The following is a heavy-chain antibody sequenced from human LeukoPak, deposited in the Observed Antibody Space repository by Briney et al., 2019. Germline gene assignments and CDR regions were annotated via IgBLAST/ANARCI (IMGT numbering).Heavy chain of an antibody. D-gene: IGHD2-21*01. CDR1: GYTFTSYD. V-gene: IGHV1-8*01. J-gene: IGHJ4*02. Sequence: ASVKVSCKASGYTFTSYDINWVRQATGQGLEWVGWMNPNSGNTGYAQKFQGRVTMTRNTSISTAYMELSSLRSEDTAVYYCARGPLDKGPHIVVVDWGQGTLVTVSS. CDR3: ARGPLDKGPHIVVVD. CDR2: MNPNSGNT.